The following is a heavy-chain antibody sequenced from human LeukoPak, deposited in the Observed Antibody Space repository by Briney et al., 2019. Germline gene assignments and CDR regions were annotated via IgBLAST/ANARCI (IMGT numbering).Heavy chain of an antibody. Sequence: GGSLRLSCAASGFTFSSYWMHRVRQAPGKGLVWVSRINSDGSSTSYADSVKGRFTISRDNAKNTLYLQMNRLRAEDTAVYYCARAMYYDILTGYYYFDYWGQGTLVTVSS. J-gene: IGHJ4*02. CDR3: ARAMYYDILTGYYYFDY. V-gene: IGHV3-74*01. CDR1: GFTFSSYW. CDR2: INSDGSST. D-gene: IGHD3-9*01.